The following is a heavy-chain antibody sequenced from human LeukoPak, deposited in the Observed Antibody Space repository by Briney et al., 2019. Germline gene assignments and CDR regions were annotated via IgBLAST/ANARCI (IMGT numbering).Heavy chain of an antibody. CDR1: GVSISSYY. J-gene: IGHJ4*02. V-gene: IGHV4-59*12. CDR3: ARAHPTVTNFDY. CDR2: IYYSGST. D-gene: IGHD4-17*01. Sequence: SETLSLTCAVSGVSISSYYWSWIRQPPGKGLEWIGYIYYSGSTNYNPSPKSCATTSVNTSNNQFSLKLSSRSAADTAVYYCARAHPTVTNFDYWGQGTLVTVSS.